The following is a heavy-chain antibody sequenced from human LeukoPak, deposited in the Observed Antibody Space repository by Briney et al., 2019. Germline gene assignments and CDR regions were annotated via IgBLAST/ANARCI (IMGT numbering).Heavy chain of an antibody. CDR2: MNYGGRS. J-gene: IGHJ5*02. V-gene: IGHV4-39*07. CDR1: GGSVTITNSY. Sequence: SETLSLTCSVSGGSVTITNSYWVWIRQAPGTTLEWIGSMNYGGRSSYNPSLKRRVIMSVDTSRDQVSLKVNSVTAADTAVYYCARDLRGGSNFSPWWVDPWGQGTLVIVSS. D-gene: IGHD3-16*01. CDR3: ARDLRGGSNFSPWWVDP.